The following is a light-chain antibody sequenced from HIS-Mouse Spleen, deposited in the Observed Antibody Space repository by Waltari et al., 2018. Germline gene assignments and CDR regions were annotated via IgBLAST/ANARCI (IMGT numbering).Light chain of an antibody. Sequence: SYELTQPPSVSVSPGQTARITCPGHALPTQYAYWYQQKSGQAPVLVIYEDSKRPSGIPERFSGSSSGTMATLTISGAQVEDEADYYCYSTDSSGNHRVFGGGTKLTVL. CDR3: YSTDSSGNHRV. V-gene: IGLV3-10*01. J-gene: IGLJ2*01. CDR1: ALPTQY. CDR2: EDS.